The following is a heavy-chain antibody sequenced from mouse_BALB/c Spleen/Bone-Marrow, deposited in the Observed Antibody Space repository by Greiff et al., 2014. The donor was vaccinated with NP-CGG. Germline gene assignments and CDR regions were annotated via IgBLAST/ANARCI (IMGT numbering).Heavy chain of an antibody. D-gene: IGHD1-1*01. V-gene: IGHV1-5*01. Sequence: VQLKESGTVLARPGASVKMSCKASGYSFTNYWLHWVKQRPGQGLEWIGAIYPGNSDTSYNQKFKGKAKLTAVTSPSTAYMELSSLTNEDSAVYYCTRFGSSYDWYFDVWGAGTTVTVSS. CDR3: TRFGSSYDWYFDV. J-gene: IGHJ1*01. CDR2: IYPGNSDT. CDR1: GYSFTNYW.